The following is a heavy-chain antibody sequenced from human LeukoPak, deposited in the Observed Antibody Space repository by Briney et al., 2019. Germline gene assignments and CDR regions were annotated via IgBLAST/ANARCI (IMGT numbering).Heavy chain of an antibody. CDR2: IWYDGSNK. D-gene: IGHD3-22*01. V-gene: IGHV3-33*01. CDR1: GFNFRRDG. J-gene: IGHJ4*02. CDR3: ARDKGSSGTLDY. Sequence: GGSLRLSCAASGFNFRRDGMHWVREAPGKGLEWVAVIWYDGSNKFYADSVKGRFTISRDNSKNTLYLQVNTLRVEDTAVYYCARDKGSSGTLDYWGQGTLVTVSS.